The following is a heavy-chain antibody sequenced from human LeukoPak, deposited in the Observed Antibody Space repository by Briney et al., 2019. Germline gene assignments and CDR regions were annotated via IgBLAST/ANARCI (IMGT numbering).Heavy chain of an antibody. V-gene: IGHV4-34*01. Sequence: PSETLSLTCAVYGGSFSGYYWSWIRQPPGKGLEWIGEINHSGSTNYNPSLKSRVTISVDTSKNQFSLKLSSVTAADTAVYYCAREFLVVPAAMPAQSYYYYGMDVWGKGTTVTVSP. CDR1: GGSFSGYY. D-gene: IGHD2-2*01. CDR3: AREFLVVPAAMPAQSYYYYGMDV. CDR2: INHSGST. J-gene: IGHJ6*04.